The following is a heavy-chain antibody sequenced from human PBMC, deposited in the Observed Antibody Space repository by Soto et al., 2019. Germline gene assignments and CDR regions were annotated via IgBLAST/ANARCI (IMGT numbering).Heavy chain of an antibody. J-gene: IGHJ4*02. CDR2: IYSGGGT. CDR1: VFIVSNNY. D-gene: IGHD4-17*01. Sequence: EVQLVQSGGGLVQPGGSLRLSCAASVFIVSNNYMSWVRQAPGKGLEWVSHIYSGGGTDYAESVKGRFTISRDNSKNTLYLQMNSVKAEDTAIYYCETRMTTAPYWGQGTVVTVSS. V-gene: IGHV3-66*01. CDR3: ETRMTTAPY.